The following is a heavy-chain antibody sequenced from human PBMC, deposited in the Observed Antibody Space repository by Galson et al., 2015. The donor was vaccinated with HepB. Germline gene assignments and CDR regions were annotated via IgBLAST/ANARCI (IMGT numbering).Heavy chain of an antibody. CDR3: AKESYYASEKSFDS. D-gene: IGHD3-10*01. V-gene: IGHV3-30*18. Sequence: SLRLSCAASGFTFSTYGMHWVRQAPGKGLEWVAVISYDGSNKYYGDSVEGRFTISRDNSMNSLYLQTNSLRHEDTAVYYCAKESYYASEKSFDSWGQGTLVTVSS. CDR2: ISYDGSNK. J-gene: IGHJ4*02. CDR1: GFTFSTYG.